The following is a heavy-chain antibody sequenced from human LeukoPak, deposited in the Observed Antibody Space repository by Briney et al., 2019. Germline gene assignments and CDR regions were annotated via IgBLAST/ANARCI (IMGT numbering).Heavy chain of an antibody. CDR1: GFTFRSYA. Sequence: GGSLRLSCAASGFTFRSYAIHWVRQAPGKGLEWVAVISDDGSRLHYADFLEGRITISRDNSKNTVSLQMSSLRTEDTAVYFCAREQSGDGWSGFDYWGQGTLVTVSS. J-gene: IGHJ4*02. D-gene: IGHD6-19*01. CDR2: ISDDGSRL. CDR3: AREQSGDGWSGFDY. V-gene: IGHV3-30*15.